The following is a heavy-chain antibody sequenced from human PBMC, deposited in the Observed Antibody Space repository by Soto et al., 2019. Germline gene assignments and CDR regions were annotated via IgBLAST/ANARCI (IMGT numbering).Heavy chain of an antibody. D-gene: IGHD3-3*01. J-gene: IGHJ4*02. CDR2: MSPSTGDS. Sequence: VQSGAEVKKPGASVKVSCEASGSSFSTHHISWLRQASGQGLQWMGWMSPSTGDSGFAHNSMGRVTMSWASSTPKACMELASLRSDDTAVYYWGRDARLTLSVLVIVSSDFEQWGQGTLVTVSS. V-gene: IGHV1-8*01. CDR3: GRDARLTLSVLVIVSSDFEQ. CDR1: GSSFSTHH.